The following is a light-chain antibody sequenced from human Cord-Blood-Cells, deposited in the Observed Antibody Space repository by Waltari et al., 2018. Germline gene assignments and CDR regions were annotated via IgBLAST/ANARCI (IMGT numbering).Light chain of an antibody. J-gene: IGKJ1*01. V-gene: IGKV3-15*01. CDR3: QQYNNWPLT. CDR1: QMVSSN. CDR2: GAS. Sequence: EILLPHSPATLSFSPGERPTLSCRASQMVSSNLAWYQQKPGQAPSLLIYGASTRATGIPARFSGSGSGTEFTLTISSLQSEDFAVYYCQQYNNWPLTFGQGTKVEIK.